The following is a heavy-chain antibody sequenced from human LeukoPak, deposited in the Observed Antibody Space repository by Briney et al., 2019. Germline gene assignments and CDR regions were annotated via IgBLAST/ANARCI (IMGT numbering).Heavy chain of an antibody. V-gene: IGHV3-23*01. J-gene: IGHJ4*02. CDR1: GFTFSSYA. CDR3: AKDAGMGYGEDFDY. CDR2: ISGSGGST. D-gene: IGHD4-17*01. Sequence: GGSLRLSCAASGFTFSSYAMRWVRQAPGKGLEWVSAISGSGGSTYYADSVKGRFTISRDNSKNTLYLQMNSLRAEDTDVYYCAKDAGMGYGEDFDYWGQGTLVTVSS.